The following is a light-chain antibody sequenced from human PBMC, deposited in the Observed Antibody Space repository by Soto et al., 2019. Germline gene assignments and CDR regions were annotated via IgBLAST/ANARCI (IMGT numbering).Light chain of an antibody. CDR2: WAS. Sequence: DIVMTQSPDSLAVSLGERATINCKSSQNILYSSNNKNYLAWYQQKPGQPPKLLIYWASTRESGVPDRFSGSGSGTDFTLTISSLQAEDVAVYYCQQYYTTPMYTFGQWTKLEIK. CDR3: QQYYTTPMYT. J-gene: IGKJ2*01. CDR1: QNILYSSNNKNY. V-gene: IGKV4-1*01.